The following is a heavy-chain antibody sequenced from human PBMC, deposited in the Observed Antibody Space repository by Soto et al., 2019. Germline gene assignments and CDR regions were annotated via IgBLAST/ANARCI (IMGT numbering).Heavy chain of an antibody. CDR2: MNPNSGNT. D-gene: IGHD2-2*02. Sequence: GASVKVSCKASGYTFTSYDINWVRQATGQGLEGMGWMNPNSGNTGYAQKFQGRVTMTRNTSISTAYMELSSLRSEDTAVYYCARGGDGGKYQLLYARRVIPESFDYWGQGTLVTVSS. CDR1: GYTFTSYD. CDR3: ARGGDGGKYQLLYARRVIPESFDY. J-gene: IGHJ4*02. V-gene: IGHV1-8*01.